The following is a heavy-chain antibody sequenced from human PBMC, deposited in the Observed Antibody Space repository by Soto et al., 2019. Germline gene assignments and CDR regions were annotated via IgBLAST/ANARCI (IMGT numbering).Heavy chain of an antibody. V-gene: IGHV3-11*01. CDR1: GFTFSDYY. CDR3: ARSDYRITIFGVDINYFDY. J-gene: IGHJ4*02. Sequence: QVQLVESGGGLVKPGGSLRLSCAASGFTFSDYYMSWIRQAPGKGLEWVSYISSSGSTVYYADSVKGRFTISRDNAKNSLYLQMNSLRAEDTAVYYCARSDYRITIFGVDINYFDYWGQGTLVTVSS. D-gene: IGHD3-3*01. CDR2: ISSSGSTV.